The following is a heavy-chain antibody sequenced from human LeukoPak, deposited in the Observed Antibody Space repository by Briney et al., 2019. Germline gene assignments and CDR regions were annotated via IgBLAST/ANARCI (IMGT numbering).Heavy chain of an antibody. CDR2: ISAYNGNT. V-gene: IGHV1-18*04. D-gene: IGHD6-13*01. J-gene: IGHJ5*02. CDR3: ARERPIAAAGEGKNWFDP. Sequence: VASVKVSCKASGYTFTAYYVHWVRQAPGQGLEWMGWISAYNGNTNYAQKLQGRVTMTTDTSTSTAYMELRSLRSDDTAVYYCARERPIAAAGEGKNWFDPWGQGTLVTVSS. CDR1: GYTFTAYY.